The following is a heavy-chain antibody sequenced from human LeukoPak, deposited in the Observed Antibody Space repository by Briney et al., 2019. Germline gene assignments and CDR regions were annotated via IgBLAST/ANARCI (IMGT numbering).Heavy chain of an antibody. V-gene: IGHV3-23*01. CDR1: GFTFSSYA. J-gene: IGHJ6*02. CDR3: AGFYYYYGMDV. CDR2: ISGSGGST. Sequence: GGSLRLSCAASGFTFSSYAMSWVRQAPGKGLEWVSAISGSGGSTYYADSVKGRFTISRDNAKNSLYLQMNSLRAEDTAVYYCAGFYYYYGMDVWGQGTTVTVSS.